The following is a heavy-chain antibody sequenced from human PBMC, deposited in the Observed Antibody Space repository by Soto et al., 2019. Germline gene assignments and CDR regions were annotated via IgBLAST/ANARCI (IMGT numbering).Heavy chain of an antibody. CDR2: IRSKANSYAT. J-gene: IGHJ6*02. CDR1: GFTFSGSA. V-gene: IGHV3-73*01. D-gene: IGHD3-10*01. Sequence: GGSLRLSCAASGFTFSGSAMHWVRQASGKGLEWVGRIRSKANSYATAYAASVKGRFTISRDDSKNTAYLQMNSLKTEDTAVYYCTRSYYYGSGSLNNYYYGMDVWGQGTTVTVSS. CDR3: TRSYYYGSGSLNNYYYGMDV.